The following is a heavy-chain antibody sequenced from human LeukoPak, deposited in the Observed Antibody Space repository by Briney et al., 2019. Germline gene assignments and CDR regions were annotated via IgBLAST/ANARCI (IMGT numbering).Heavy chain of an antibody. CDR2: MTINSGNT. Sequence: ASVNVSCKASGYTFTINDIDWVRQGTAQGLELMGLMTINSGNTGYAQKFQGRVTMTRNTSISTAYMELSSLRSEDTAVYYCARVYYDYVWGSYRPYYYDYWGQGTLVTVSS. V-gene: IGHV1-8*01. CDR3: ARVYYDYVWGSYRPYYYDY. J-gene: IGHJ4*02. D-gene: IGHD3-16*02. CDR1: GYTFTIND.